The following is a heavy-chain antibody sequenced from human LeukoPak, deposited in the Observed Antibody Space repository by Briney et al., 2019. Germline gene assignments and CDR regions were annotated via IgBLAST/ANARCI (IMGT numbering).Heavy chain of an antibody. CDR1: GYSFTSYW. D-gene: IGHD4-11*01. J-gene: IGHJ4*02. CDR2: IYPGDSDT. V-gene: IGHV5-51*01. Sequence: HGESLKISCKGSGYSFTSYWIGWVRQMPGKGLEWMGIIYPGDSDTRYSPSFQGQVTISADKSISTAYLQWSSLKASDTAMYYCARLSPTDYSNYRGAFDYWGQGTLVTVSS. CDR3: ARLSPTDYSNYRGAFDY.